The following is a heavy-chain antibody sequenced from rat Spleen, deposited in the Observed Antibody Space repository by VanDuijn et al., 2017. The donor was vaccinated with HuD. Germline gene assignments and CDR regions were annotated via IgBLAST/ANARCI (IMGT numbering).Heavy chain of an antibody. CDR1: GFTFSNYD. CDR3: IRHLDY. Sequence: EVQLVESGGGFVQPGRSLKLSCAASGFTFSNYDMAWVRQAPRKGLEWIASISTGGTNTYFRDSVKGRFTISRDNAKNTQYLQMDSLTSEDTATYYCIRHLDYWGQGVMVTVSS. V-gene: IGHV5S13*01. CDR2: ISTGGTNT. J-gene: IGHJ2*01.